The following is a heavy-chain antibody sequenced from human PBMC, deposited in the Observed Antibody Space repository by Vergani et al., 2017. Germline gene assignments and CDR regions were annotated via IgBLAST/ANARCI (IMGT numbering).Heavy chain of an antibody. D-gene: IGHD1-1*01. CDR2: INPSGGST. J-gene: IGHJ5*02. Sequence: QVQLVQSGAEVKKPGASVKVSCKASGYTFTSYYMHWVRQAPGQGLEWMGIINPSGGSTSYAQKFQGRVTMTTDTSTSTAYMELRSLRSDDTAVYYCARVKGGRTGTWFDPWGQGTLVTVSS. CDR1: GYTFTSYY. V-gene: IGHV1-46*01. CDR3: ARVKGGRTGTWFDP.